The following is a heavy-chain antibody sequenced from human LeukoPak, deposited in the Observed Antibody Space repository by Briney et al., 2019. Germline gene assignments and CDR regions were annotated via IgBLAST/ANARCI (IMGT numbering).Heavy chain of an antibody. CDR3: ARAVGEIVVVPAAMDY. CDR1: GYTFTSYG. J-gene: IGHJ4*02. D-gene: IGHD2-2*01. Sequence: GASVKVSCKASGYTFTSYGISWVRQAPGQGLEWMGWISAYNGNTNYAQKLQGRVTKTTDTSTSTAYMELRSLRSDDTAVYYCARAVGEIVVVPAAMDYWGQGTLVTVSS. CDR2: ISAYNGNT. V-gene: IGHV1-18*04.